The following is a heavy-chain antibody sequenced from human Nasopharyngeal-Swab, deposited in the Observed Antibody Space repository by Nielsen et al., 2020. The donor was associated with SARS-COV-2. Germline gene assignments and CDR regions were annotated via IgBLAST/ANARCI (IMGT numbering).Heavy chain of an antibody. J-gene: IGHJ6*02. CDR2: TSIRGTT. D-gene: IGHD1-26*01. CDR1: DDSLRRGGFY. Sequence: TLSLTCSVSDDSLRRGGFYWTWLRQPAGRGLEVIGRTSIRGTTNYSPPFKNRVTMSLDTSKKQFFLRLASVSAADTAIYYCARGRPGTYYTYYYGLDVWGQGTTVTVSS. V-gene: IGHV4-61*02. CDR3: ARGRPGTYYTYYYGLDV.